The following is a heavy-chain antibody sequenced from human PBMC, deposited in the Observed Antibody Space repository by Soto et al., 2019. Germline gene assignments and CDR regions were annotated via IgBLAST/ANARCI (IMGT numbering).Heavy chain of an antibody. CDR1: GGTFSSYA. CDR3: ARVGGLVDTALGAAFDI. V-gene: IGHV1-69*06. J-gene: IGHJ3*02. D-gene: IGHD5-18*01. CDR2: IIPIFGTA. Sequence: QVQLVQSGAEVKKPGSSVKVSCKASGGTFSSYAISWVRQAPGQGLEWMGGIIPIFGTANYAQKFQGRVTITADKSTSTAYMELSSLRSEDTAVYYCARVGGLVDTALGAAFDIWGQGTMVTVSS.